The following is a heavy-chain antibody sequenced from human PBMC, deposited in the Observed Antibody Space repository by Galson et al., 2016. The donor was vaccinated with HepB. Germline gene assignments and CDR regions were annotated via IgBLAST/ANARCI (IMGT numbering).Heavy chain of an antibody. J-gene: IGHJ6*04. Sequence: SLRLSCAASRFTFSLYWMTWVRQAPGKGLEWVANINQDGSNAYYVDSVKGRFTISRDNAKNSLYLQMNSLRAEDTALYYCARRLDTRGGIGGWGWGMDVWGEGTTVTVSS. CDR3: ARRLDTRGGIGGWGWGMDV. D-gene: IGHD1-26*01. CDR1: RFTFSLYW. V-gene: IGHV3-7*01. CDR2: INQDGSNA.